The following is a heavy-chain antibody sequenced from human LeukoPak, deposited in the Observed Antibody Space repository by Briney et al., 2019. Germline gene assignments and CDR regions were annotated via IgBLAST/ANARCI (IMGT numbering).Heavy chain of an antibody. J-gene: IGHJ4*02. CDR1: GYTFTSYG. V-gene: IGHV1-18*01. Sequence: ASVKVSCKASGYTFTSYGISWVRKAPGQGLEWMGWISAYNGNTNYAQKLQGRVTMTTDTSTSTAYMELRSLRSDDTAVYYCVRGRKLRYYDSSGYPFDYWGQGTLVTVSS. CDR3: VRGRKLRYYDSSGYPFDY. CDR2: ISAYNGNT. D-gene: IGHD3-22*01.